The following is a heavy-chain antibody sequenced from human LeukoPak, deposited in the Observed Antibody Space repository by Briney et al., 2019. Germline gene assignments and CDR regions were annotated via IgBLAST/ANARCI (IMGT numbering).Heavy chain of an antibody. CDR1: GFSFSGYA. J-gene: IGHJ4*02. CDR2: ISVTGSNI. Sequence: GGSLRLSCTVSGFSFSGYAFTWVRQAPGKGLEFVSRISVTGSNIYYADSVKGRYTITRDNSKNTLDLQMNSLRSGDTAVYFCARDRTRSVGSGLGRALMLVYWGQGTLVTVSS. V-gene: IGHV3-23*01. CDR3: ARDRTRSVGSGLGRALMLVY. D-gene: IGHD6-6*01.